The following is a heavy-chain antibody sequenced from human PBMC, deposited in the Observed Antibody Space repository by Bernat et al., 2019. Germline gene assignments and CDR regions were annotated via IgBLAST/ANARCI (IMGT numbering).Heavy chain of an antibody. Sequence: EVQLVESGGGLVQPGGSLRLSCAASGFTVSSNYMSWVRQAPGKGLEWVAAIKQDGSDIKYVDSVKGRFTISRDNAKNLLYLQMNNLRDEDTAVYYCARPARTNADQFFDYWGQGALVTVSS. J-gene: IGHJ4*02. CDR1: GFTVSSNY. D-gene: IGHD2-2*01. CDR2: IKQDGSDI. CDR3: ARPARTNADQFFDY. V-gene: IGHV3-7*01.